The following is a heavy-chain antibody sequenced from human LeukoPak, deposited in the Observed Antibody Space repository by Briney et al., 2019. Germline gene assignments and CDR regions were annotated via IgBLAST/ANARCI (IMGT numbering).Heavy chain of an antibody. V-gene: IGHV4-30-4*08. CDR3: AREHLTIFGVVDY. J-gene: IGHJ4*02. Sequence: SETLSLTRTVSGGSITSGDYYSSWIRQPPGNGLEWIGYIYCSGSTYYNPSLKSRVTISVDTSKNQFSLKLSSVTAADTAVYYCAREHLTIFGVVDYWGQGTLVTVSS. D-gene: IGHD3-3*01. CDR2: IYCSGST. CDR1: GGSITSGDYY.